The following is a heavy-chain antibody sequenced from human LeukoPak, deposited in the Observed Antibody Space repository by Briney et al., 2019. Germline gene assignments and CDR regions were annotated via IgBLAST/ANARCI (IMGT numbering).Heavy chain of an antibody. J-gene: IGHJ4*02. CDR2: ISYDGNNK. V-gene: IGHV3-30*03. CDR1: GFTFSSYG. Sequence: GGSLRLSCSASGFTFSSYGMHWVRQAPGKGLEWVTLISYDGNNKYSTDSVRGRFSISRDNSKNTLHLQMDSLRPDDTAVYYCARDGYSSGWYYFDYWGQGPLLTVSS. CDR3: ARDGYSSGWYYFDY. D-gene: IGHD6-19*01.